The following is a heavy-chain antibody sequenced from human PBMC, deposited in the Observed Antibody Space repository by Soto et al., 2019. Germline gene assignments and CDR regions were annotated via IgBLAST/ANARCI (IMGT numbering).Heavy chain of an antibody. V-gene: IGHV3-43*01. J-gene: IGHJ6*02. Sequence: EVQLVESGGGVVQPGGSLRLSCAASGFTFDDYTMHWVRQAPGKGLEWVSLISWDGGSTYYADSVKGRFTISRDNSKNSLYLQMNSLRTEDTALYYCAKDIVVVPAVKGEYYGMDVWGQGTTVTVSS. CDR1: GFTFDDYT. D-gene: IGHD2-2*01. CDR2: ISWDGGST. CDR3: AKDIVVVPAVKGEYYGMDV.